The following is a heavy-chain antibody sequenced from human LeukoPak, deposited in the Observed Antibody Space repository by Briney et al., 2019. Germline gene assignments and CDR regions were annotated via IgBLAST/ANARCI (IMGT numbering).Heavy chain of an antibody. V-gene: IGHV3-23*01. J-gene: IGHJ4*02. CDR2: ISGSGGST. Sequence: GSLRLSCAASGFTFSSYAMSWVRQAPGKGLEWVSEISGSGGSTYYADSVKGRFTISRDNSKNTLYLQMNSLRDEDSAVYYCARDQGIFDYWGQGTLVTVSS. CDR3: ARDQGIFDY. CDR1: GFTFSSYA.